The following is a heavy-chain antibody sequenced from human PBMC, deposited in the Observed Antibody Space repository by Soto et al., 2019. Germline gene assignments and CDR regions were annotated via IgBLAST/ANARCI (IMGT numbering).Heavy chain of an antibody. CDR1: GGSISSGGYY. J-gene: IGHJ4*02. CDR3: AIFYYDILTGSPYFDY. V-gene: IGHV4-31*03. Sequence: QVQLQESGPGLVKPSQTLSLTCTVSGGSISSGGYYWSWIRQHPGKGLEWIGYIYYSGSTYYNPSLKSRVNRSVDTSKIQYSLELSSVTAADTAVDYCAIFYYDILTGSPYFDYWGQGTLVTVSS. CDR2: IYYSGST. D-gene: IGHD3-9*01.